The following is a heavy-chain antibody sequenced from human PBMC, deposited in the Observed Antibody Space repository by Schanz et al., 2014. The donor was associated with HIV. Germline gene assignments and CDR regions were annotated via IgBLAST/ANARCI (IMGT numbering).Heavy chain of an antibody. CDR2: IIPIFHTA. D-gene: IGHD3-22*01. CDR1: GGTFSSYA. Sequence: QVQLVQSGAEVKKPGSSVKVSCKASGGTFSSYAISWVRQAPGQGLEWMGGIIPIFHTANYAQKYQGRVTLTADATTAYMDLSSLKFEDTAVYYCVRVANYDGDDYYQRSHFDLWGQGTLVTVSS. J-gene: IGHJ4*02. V-gene: IGHV1-69*01. CDR3: VRVANYDGDDYYQRSHFDL.